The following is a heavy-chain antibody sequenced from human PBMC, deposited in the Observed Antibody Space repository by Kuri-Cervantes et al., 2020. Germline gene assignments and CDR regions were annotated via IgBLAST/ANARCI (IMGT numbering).Heavy chain of an antibody. CDR1: GFTLSSYW. J-gene: IGHJ5*02. CDR2: SNSDGSRI. V-gene: IGHV3-74*01. CDR3: ARSDWFDP. Sequence: GGSLISCAASGFTLSSYWMHWVCQAPGKGLVWVSRSNSDGSRISFADSVKGRFTISRDSAKNTLYLQMNSLRAEDTAVYYCARSDWFDPWGQGTLVTVSS.